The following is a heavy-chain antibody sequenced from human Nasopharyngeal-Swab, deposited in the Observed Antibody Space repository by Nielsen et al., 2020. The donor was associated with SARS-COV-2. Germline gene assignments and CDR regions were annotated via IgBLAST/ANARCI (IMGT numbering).Heavy chain of an antibody. Sequence: GESLKISCAASGFIFSGPAMHWVGHASGKGLEWVGRIGDKDHNYATTYGAAVKGRFTISRDDSKNTAFLQMDSLKTEDTALYYCTTDYYFDYWGQGTLVTVSS. CDR1: GFIFSGPA. V-gene: IGHV3-73*01. J-gene: IGHJ4*02. CDR3: TTDYYFDY. CDR2: IGDKDHNYAT.